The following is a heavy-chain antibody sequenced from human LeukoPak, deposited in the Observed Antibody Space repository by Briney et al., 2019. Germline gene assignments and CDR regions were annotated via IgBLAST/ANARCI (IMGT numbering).Heavy chain of an antibody. CDR1: GYSISSGYY. D-gene: IGHD2-2*01. J-gene: IGHJ4*02. CDR2: IYHSGST. Sequence: SETLSLTCAVSGYSISSGYYWGWIRQPPGKGLEWIGSIYHSGSTYYNPSLKSRVTISVDTSKNQFSLKLSSVTAADTAVYYCASETCSSTSCFLEDYFDYWGQGTLVTVSS. V-gene: IGHV4-38-2*01. CDR3: ASETCSSTSCFLEDYFDY.